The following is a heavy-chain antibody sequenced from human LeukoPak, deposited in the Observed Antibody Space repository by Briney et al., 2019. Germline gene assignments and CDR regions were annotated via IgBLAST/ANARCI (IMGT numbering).Heavy chain of an antibody. Sequence: GGSLRLSCAASGFTFSSYGMHWVRQAPGKGLEWVAVIWYDGSNKYYADSVKGRFTISRDSSKNMLYLQMNSLTAEDTAVYYCARARDSDFNFDYWGQGTLVTVSS. CDR2: IWYDGSNK. CDR1: GFTFSSYG. D-gene: IGHD2-15*01. J-gene: IGHJ4*02. CDR3: ARARDSDFNFDY. V-gene: IGHV3-33*01.